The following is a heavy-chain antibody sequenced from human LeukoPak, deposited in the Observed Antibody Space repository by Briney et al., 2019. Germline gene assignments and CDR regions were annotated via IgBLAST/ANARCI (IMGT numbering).Heavy chain of an antibody. CDR1: GFTVSSNY. CDR3: ARGPDCSGGSCYYYYGMDV. V-gene: IGHV3-53*01. Sequence: TGGSLRLSCAASGFTVSSNYMSWVRQAPGKGLEWASVIYSGGSTYYADSVKGRFTISRDNSKNTLYLQMNSLRAEDTAVYYCARGPDCSGGSCYYYYGMDVWGQGTTVTVSS. CDR2: IYSGGST. J-gene: IGHJ6*02. D-gene: IGHD2-15*01.